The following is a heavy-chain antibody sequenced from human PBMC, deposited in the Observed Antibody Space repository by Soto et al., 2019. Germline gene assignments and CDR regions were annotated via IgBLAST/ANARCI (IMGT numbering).Heavy chain of an antibody. J-gene: IGHJ3*02. D-gene: IGHD1-26*01. CDR3: ARDPAFPGIVGAHAFDI. V-gene: IGHV3-30-3*01. Sequence: GGSLRLSCAASGFTFSSYAMHWVRQAPGKGLEWVAVISYDGSNKYYADSVKGRFTISRDNSKNTLYLQMNSLRAEDTAVYYCARDPAFPGIVGAHAFDIWGQGTMVTVSS. CDR2: ISYDGSNK. CDR1: GFTFSSYA.